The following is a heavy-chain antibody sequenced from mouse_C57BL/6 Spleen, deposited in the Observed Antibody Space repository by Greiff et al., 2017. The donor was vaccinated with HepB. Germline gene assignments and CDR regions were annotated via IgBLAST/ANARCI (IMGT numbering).Heavy chain of an antibody. CDR1: GYTFTSYW. CDR2: INPSSGYT. Sequence: VQLQQSGAELAKPGASVKLSCKASGYTFTSYWMHWVNQRPGQGLEWIGYINPSSGYTKYNQKFKDKATLTADKSSSTAYMQLSSLTYEDSAVYYCARAYDYDGAWFAYWGQGTLVTVSA. CDR3: ARAYDYDGAWFAY. D-gene: IGHD2-4*01. J-gene: IGHJ3*01. V-gene: IGHV1-7*01.